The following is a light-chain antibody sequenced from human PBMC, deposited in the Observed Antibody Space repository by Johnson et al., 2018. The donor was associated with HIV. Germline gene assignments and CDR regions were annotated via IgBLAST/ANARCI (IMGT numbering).Light chain of an antibody. Sequence: QFVLTQPPSVSAAPGQKVTISCSGSNSNIGSYYVSWYQQVPGTAPKLLIFQNDKRPSGIPDRFSGSKSGTSATLGITGLQTGDEADYYCGTWDSSLSAHVFGTGTKVTVL. J-gene: IGLJ1*01. CDR1: NSNIGSYY. V-gene: IGLV1-51*02. CDR2: QND. CDR3: GTWDSSLSAHV.